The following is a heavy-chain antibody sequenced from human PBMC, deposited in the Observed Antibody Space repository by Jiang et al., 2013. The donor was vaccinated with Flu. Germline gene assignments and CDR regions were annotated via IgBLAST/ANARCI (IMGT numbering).Heavy chain of an antibody. V-gene: IGHV2-5*02. Sequence: WLALIYWDDDKRYSPSLKSRLTITKDTSKNQVVLTMTNMDPVDTATYYCARNVDTAMVPWGQGTLVTVSS. D-gene: IGHD5-18*01. CDR3: ARNVDTAMVP. J-gene: IGHJ5*02. CDR2: IYWDDDK.